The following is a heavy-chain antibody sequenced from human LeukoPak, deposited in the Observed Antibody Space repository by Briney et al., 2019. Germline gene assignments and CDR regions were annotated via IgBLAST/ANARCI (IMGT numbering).Heavy chain of an antibody. CDR1: GFTFSTYS. J-gene: IGHJ4*02. CDR3: GTTAGNY. Sequence: GGSLRLSCAASGFTFSTYSMHWVRQAPGKGLEWVSSISTRSSYLYFADSVKGRFTISRDDAKNSLYLEMKSLRAEDTAVYYCGTTAGNYWGQGPLVTVSS. D-gene: IGHD1-1*01. V-gene: IGHV3-21*01. CDR2: ISTRSSYL.